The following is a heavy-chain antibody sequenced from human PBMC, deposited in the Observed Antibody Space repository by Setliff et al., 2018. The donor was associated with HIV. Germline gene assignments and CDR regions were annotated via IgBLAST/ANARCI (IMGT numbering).Heavy chain of an antibody. J-gene: IGHJ4*02. D-gene: IGHD3-10*01. Sequence: PSETLSLTCTVSGGSITTTNYYWGRVRQSPGKGLEWIGVIYYRGSAYYNLSLQSRVTLSVDTSKNSFSLHLTSVTAADTAVYFCARARGPPLPVLDFWGPGTLVTVSS. CDR2: IYYRGSA. V-gene: IGHV4-39*07. CDR1: GGSITTTNYY. CDR3: ARARGPPLPVLDF.